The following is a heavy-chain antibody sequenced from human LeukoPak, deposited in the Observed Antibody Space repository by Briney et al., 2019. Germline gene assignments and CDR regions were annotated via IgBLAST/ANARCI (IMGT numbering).Heavy chain of an antibody. CDR3: ARVAQGRWLQLSAYYYYYYYMDV. CDR2: INHSGST. V-gene: IGHV4-34*01. CDR1: GGSFSGYY. Sequence: PSETLSLTXAVYGGSFSGYYWSWIRQPPGKGLEWIGEINHSGSTNYNPSLKSRVTISVDTSKNQFSLKLSSVTAADTAVYYCARVAQGRWLQLSAYYYYYYYMDVWGKGTTVTVSS. J-gene: IGHJ6*03. D-gene: IGHD5-24*01.